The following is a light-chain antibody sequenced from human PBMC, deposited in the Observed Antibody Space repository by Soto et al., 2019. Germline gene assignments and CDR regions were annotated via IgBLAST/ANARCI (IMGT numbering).Light chain of an antibody. V-gene: IGKV3-20*01. Sequence: EIVLTQSPGTLSLSPGERATLSCRASQSVSSSYLAWYQQKPGQAPRLLIYCASSRAPGIPDRFSGSGSGTDFTLTISRLEPEDFAVYYCQQYGSSPLVTFGQGTR. J-gene: IGKJ5*01. CDR2: CAS. CDR1: QSVSSSY. CDR3: QQYGSSPLVT.